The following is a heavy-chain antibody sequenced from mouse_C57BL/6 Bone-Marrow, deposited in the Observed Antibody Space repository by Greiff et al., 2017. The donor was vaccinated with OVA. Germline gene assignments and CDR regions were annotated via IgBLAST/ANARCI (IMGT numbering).Heavy chain of an antibody. J-gene: IGHJ4*01. CDR1: GYTFTSYW. D-gene: IGHD2-13*01. CDR2: IDPSDSYT. Sequence: QVQLQQPGAELVMPGASVKLSCKASGYTFTSYWMHWVKQRPGPGLEWIGEIDPSDSYTNYNQKFKGKSTLTVDKSSSTAYMQLSSLTSEDSAVYYCAREGDYLGYYAMDYWGQGTSVTVSS. V-gene: IGHV1-69*01. CDR3: AREGDYLGYYAMDY.